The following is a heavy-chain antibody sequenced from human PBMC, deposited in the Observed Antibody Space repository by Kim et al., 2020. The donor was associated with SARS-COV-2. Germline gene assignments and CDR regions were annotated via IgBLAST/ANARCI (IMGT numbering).Heavy chain of an antibody. J-gene: IGHJ1*01. Sequence: GGSLRLSCAASGFTFSSYSMNWVRQAPGKGLEWVSYISSSSSTIYYADSVKGRFTISRDNAKNSLYLQMNSLRDEDTAVYYCARASGVWEYSSSSLPEYFQHWGQGTLVTVSS. D-gene: IGHD6-6*01. CDR1: GFTFSSYS. V-gene: IGHV3-48*02. CDR2: ISSSSSTI. CDR3: ARASGVWEYSSSSLPEYFQH.